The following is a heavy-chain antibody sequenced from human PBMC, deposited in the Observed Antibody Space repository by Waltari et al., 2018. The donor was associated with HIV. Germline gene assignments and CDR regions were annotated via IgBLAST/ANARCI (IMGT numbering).Heavy chain of an antibody. CDR1: GYTFITYY. CDR2: INPSGGDT. CDR3: ARGAGSCINGVCYTEEIDY. J-gene: IGHJ4*02. D-gene: IGHD2-8*01. Sequence: QVQLVQSGAEVKKPGASVKVSCKASGYTFITYYMHWVRQAPGQGLEWMAIINPSGGDTSYAQTFQGRVTMTRDTSTSTVYMEMSSLRSEDTAVYYCARGAGSCINGVCYTEEIDYWGQGTLVTVSS. V-gene: IGHV1-46*01.